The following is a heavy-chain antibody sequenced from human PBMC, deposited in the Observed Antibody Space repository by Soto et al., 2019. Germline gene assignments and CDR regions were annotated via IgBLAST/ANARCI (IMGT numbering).Heavy chain of an antibody. V-gene: IGHV3-23*01. CDR3: AKAIAAAGTGWFDP. CDR1: GFTFSSYA. D-gene: IGHD6-13*01. J-gene: IGHJ5*02. CDR2: ISGSGGST. Sequence: PGGSQRLSCAASGFTFSSYAMSWVRQAPGKGLEWVSAISGSGGSTYYADSVKGRFTISRDNSKNTLYLQMNSLRAEDTAVYYCAKAIAAAGTGWFDPWGQGTLVTSPQ.